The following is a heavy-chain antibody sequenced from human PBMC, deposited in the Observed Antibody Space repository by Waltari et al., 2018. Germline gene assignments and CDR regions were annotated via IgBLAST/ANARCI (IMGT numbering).Heavy chain of an antibody. CDR1: GAPISSHD. Sequence: QVQLQESGPGLVKPSETLSLPCTASGAPISSHDWSWIRQPPGKGLEWIGSLYYSGGTNYNPSLKSRVTISVDTSNNHFSLRLSSVTAADTAVYYCARDLSNGIFDPWGQGILVTVSS. V-gene: IGHV4-59*11. J-gene: IGHJ5*02. CDR3: ARDLSNGIFDP. CDR2: LYYSGGT.